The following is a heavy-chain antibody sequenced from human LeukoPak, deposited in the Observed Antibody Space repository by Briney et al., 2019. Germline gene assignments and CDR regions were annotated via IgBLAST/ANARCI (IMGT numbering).Heavy chain of an antibody. D-gene: IGHD1-1*01. CDR2: ISSSGSNT. CDR3: AKEGTYYFYFMDV. Sequence: GGSLRLSCVASGITFSNYAMSWVRQAPGKGLEWVSGISSSGSNTYYADSVKGRFTISRDNSKNTLYLQMKSLRAEDTALYYCAKEGTYYFYFMDVWGTGTTVTISS. J-gene: IGHJ6*03. V-gene: IGHV3-23*01. CDR1: GITFSNYA.